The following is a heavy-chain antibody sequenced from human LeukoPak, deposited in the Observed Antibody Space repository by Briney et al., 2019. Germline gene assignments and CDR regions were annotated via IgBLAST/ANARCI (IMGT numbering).Heavy chain of an antibody. D-gene: IGHD3-10*01. CDR1: GFTFSTYW. CDR2: INQDGRDK. CDR3: ARGIRYSGSGYYYYIDI. J-gene: IGHJ6*03. Sequence: PGGSLRLSCAASGFTFSTYWMTWVRQAPGKGLEWVANINQDGRDKYYVDSGKGRFTVSRDNAKDSVFLQMNGLRAEDTALYYCARGIRYSGSGYYYYIDIWGTGTSVTVSS. V-gene: IGHV3-7*01.